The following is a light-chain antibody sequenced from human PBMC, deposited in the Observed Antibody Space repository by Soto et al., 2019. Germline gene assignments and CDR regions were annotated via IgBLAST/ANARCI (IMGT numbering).Light chain of an antibody. V-gene: IGLV2-14*01. J-gene: IGLJ2*01. CDR1: SSDVGGYNY. Sequence: QSALTQPASVSGSPGQSITISCTGTSSDVGGYNYVSWYQQYPGKAPNLMIYEVSNRPSGVSNRFSGSKSGNTASLTISGLQAEDEADYYCSSYTSSTTLGTVFGGGTKLTVL. CDR3: SSYTSSTTLGTV. CDR2: EVS.